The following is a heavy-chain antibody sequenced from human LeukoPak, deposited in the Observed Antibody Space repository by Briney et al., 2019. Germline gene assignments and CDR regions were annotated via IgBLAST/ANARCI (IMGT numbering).Heavy chain of an antibody. CDR3: ARGPPVGWVVVPAANDDY. CDR1: GGTFSSYT. J-gene: IGHJ4*02. Sequence: SVKVSCKASGGTFSSYTISWVRQAPGQGLEWMGRIIPILGIANYAQEFQGRVTITADKSTSTAYMELSSLRSEDTAVYYCARGPPVGWVVVPAANDDYWGQGTLVTVSS. CDR2: IIPILGIA. V-gene: IGHV1-69*02. D-gene: IGHD2-2*01.